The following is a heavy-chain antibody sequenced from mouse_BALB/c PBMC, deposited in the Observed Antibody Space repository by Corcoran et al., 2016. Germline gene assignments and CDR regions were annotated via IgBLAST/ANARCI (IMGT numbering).Heavy chain of an antibody. J-gene: IGHJ4*01. CDR3: AREPYAMDY. Sequence: QIKLVQSGPELKKPGETVEISCKASGYTFTNYGMNWVKQDPGKGLKWMGWINTYTGEPTYADDFKGRFAFSLETSASTAYLQINNLKNEDTATYFCAREPYAMDYWGQGTSVTVTS. V-gene: IGHV9-3-1*01. CDR2: INTYTGEP. CDR1: GYTFTNYG.